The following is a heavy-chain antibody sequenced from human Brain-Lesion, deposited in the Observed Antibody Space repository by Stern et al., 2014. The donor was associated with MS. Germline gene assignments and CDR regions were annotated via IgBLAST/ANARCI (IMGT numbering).Heavy chain of an antibody. V-gene: IGHV1-24*01. CDR3: ATLAPGAGGNYYRLLDY. J-gene: IGHJ4*02. CDR2: FDPEDGET. D-gene: IGHD1-26*01. Sequence: VQLVESGAEVKKPGASVKVSCKVSGYTLTEFSMNWVRQAPRKGLEWMGGFDPEDGETIYAQKFQGRVTMTEGTSTDTAYMELSTLRSEDTAVYYCATLAPGAGGNYYRLLDYGGQGTLVPGSS. CDR1: GYTLTEFS.